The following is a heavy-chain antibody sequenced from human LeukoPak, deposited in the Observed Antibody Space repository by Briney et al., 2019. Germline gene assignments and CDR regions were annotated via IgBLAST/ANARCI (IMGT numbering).Heavy chain of an antibody. J-gene: IGHJ1*01. Sequence: PGRSLRLSCAASGFTFSSYAMHWVRQAPGKGLEWVAVISYDGSNKYYADSVKGRFTISRDNSKNTLYLQMNSLRAEDTAVYYCARESSRHSPRSYFHPWAQGPLVTVP. V-gene: IGHV3-30*01. D-gene: IGHD1-14*01. CDR1: GFTFSSYA. CDR3: ARESSRHSPRSYFHP. CDR2: ISYDGSNK.